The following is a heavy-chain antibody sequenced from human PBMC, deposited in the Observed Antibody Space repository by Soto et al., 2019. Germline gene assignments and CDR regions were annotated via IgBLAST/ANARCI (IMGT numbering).Heavy chain of an antibody. CDR3: ARDPPGGYCSGGSCHAFTHP. CDR1: GGTFSSYA. D-gene: IGHD2-15*01. J-gene: IGHJ5*02. CDR2: IIPIFGTA. V-gene: IGHV1-69*12. Sequence: QVQLVQSGAEVKKPGSSVKVSCKASGGTFSSYAISWVRQAPGQGLEWMGGIIPIFGTANYAQKFQGRVTITADESTSTAYMELSSLRSEVTAVYYCARDPPGGYCSGGSCHAFTHPWGRGTLVTVSS.